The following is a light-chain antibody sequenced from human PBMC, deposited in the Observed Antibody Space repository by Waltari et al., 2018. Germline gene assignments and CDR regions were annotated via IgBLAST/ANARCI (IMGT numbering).Light chain of an antibody. CDR2: GAS. J-gene: IGKJ1*01. CDR3: QHYLRLPVT. CDR1: QSVSRA. V-gene: IGKV3-20*01. Sequence: EIVLTQSPGTLSLSPGERVTLSCRASQSVSRALAWYQQKPGQAPRLLIYGASSRATGIPDRFSGSGSGTDFSLTISRLEPEDFAVYYCQHYLRLPVTFGQGTKVEIK.